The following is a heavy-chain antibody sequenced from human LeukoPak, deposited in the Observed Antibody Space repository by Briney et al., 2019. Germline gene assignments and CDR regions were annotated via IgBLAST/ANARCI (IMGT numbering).Heavy chain of an antibody. D-gene: IGHD3-22*01. CDR3: ASKYYYDSSGRTHSDY. J-gene: IGHJ4*02. CDR1: GGSISSGGYS. Sequence: SETLSLTCAVSGGSISSGGYSWSWIRQPPGKGLEWIGYIYHSGSTYYNPSLKSRVTISVDTSKNQFSLKLSSVTAADTAVYYCASKYYYDSSGRTHSDYWGQGTPVTVSS. CDR2: IYHSGST. V-gene: IGHV4-30-2*01.